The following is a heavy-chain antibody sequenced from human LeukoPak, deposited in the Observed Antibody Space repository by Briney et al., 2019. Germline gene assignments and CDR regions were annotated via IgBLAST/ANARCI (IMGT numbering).Heavy chain of an antibody. Sequence: ASVKVSCKASGYTFTSYGISWVRQAPGQGLEWMGWISAYNGNTNYAQKLQGRVTMTTDTSTSTAYMELRSLRSDDTAVYYCARVSTGGIRYFDWLFSREYYFDYWGQGTLVTVSS. CDR2: ISAYNGNT. CDR3: ARVSTGGIRYFDWLFSREYYFDY. V-gene: IGHV1-18*01. J-gene: IGHJ4*02. CDR1: GYTFTSYG. D-gene: IGHD3-9*01.